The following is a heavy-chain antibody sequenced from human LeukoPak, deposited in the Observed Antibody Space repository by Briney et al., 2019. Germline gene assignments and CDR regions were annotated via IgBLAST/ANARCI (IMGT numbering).Heavy chain of an antibody. Sequence: PGGSLRLSCAASGFSFSSTWMHWVRQAPGKGLVWVSRINSDGSSTSYADSVKGRFTISRDNAKNTLYLQMNSLRAEDTAVYYCARVSSSWYHFDYWGQGTLVTVSS. CDR2: INSDGSST. CDR3: ARVSSSWYHFDY. D-gene: IGHD6-13*01. CDR1: GFSFSSTW. V-gene: IGHV3-74*01. J-gene: IGHJ4*02.